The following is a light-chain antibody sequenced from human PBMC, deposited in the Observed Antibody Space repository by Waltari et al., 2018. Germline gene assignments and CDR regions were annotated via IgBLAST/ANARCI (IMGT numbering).Light chain of an antibody. J-gene: IGLJ1*01. Sequence: QSALTQPRPVSGSPGPPATISCTGTSTDLRNHKYVSLYQHHPGKAPRLMIYDVTKRPSGVPARFSGSKSGNTASLTISGLQAEDEADYYCCSYAGFYSYYVFGTGAKATVL. CDR1: STDLRNHKY. V-gene: IGLV2-11*01. CDR2: DVT. CDR3: CSYAGFYSYYV.